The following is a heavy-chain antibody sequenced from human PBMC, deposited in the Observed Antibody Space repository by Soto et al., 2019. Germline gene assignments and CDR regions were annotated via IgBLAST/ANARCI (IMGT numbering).Heavy chain of an antibody. Sequence: GSLRLSCVASGFTFTTYWMSWVRQAPGKGLEWVANIRQDGGAQYYVDSVKGRFTISRDNAKNSVYLQMDSLRVEDTAVYYCVRGGHGSGSYLGSSWGQGILVTVSS. J-gene: IGHJ5*02. D-gene: IGHD3-10*01. CDR2: IRQDGGAQ. CDR3: VRGGHGSGSYLGSS. CDR1: GFTFTTYW. V-gene: IGHV3-7*03.